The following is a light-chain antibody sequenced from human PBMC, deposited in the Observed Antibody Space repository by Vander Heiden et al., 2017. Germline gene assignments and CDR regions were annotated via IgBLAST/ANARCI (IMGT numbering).Light chain of an antibody. J-gene: IGKJ2*01. CDR1: QSVSSTY. Sequence: IVLTQSPGTLSLSPGERATLSCRASQSVSSTYLAWYQHKPGQAPRLLMYGASSRATGNPDRFSGSGSGTDFTLTISRLEPEDFAVYYCQQYGNSPFTFGQGTKLEI. CDR2: GAS. CDR3: QQYGNSPFT. V-gene: IGKV3-20*01.